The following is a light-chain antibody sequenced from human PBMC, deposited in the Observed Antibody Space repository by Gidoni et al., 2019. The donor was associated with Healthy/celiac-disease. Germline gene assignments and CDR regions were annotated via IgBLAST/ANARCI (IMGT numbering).Light chain of an antibody. V-gene: IGKV1-8*01. CDR2: AAS. Sequence: IRMTQSPSSLSASTGDRVTITCRASQGISSYLAWYQQKQGKAPKLLIYAASTLQSGVPSRFSGSGSGTDFTLTISCLQSEDFATYDCQQYYSYPVAFXXXTKVEIK. J-gene: IGKJ1*01. CDR1: QGISSY. CDR3: QQYYSYPVA.